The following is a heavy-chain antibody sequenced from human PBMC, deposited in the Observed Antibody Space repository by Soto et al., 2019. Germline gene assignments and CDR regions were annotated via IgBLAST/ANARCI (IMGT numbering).Heavy chain of an antibody. CDR2: IYHSGST. J-gene: IGHJ6*02. V-gene: IGHV4-4*02. CDR3: ARVSGSYYYGMDV. Sequence: SETMSLTCAVSGGSISSSNWWSWVSQPPGKGLEWIGEIYHSGSTNYNPSLKSRVTISVDKSKNQFSLKLSSVTAADTAVYYCARVSGSYYYGMDVWGQGTTVTVSS. CDR1: GGSISSSNW. D-gene: IGHD1-26*01.